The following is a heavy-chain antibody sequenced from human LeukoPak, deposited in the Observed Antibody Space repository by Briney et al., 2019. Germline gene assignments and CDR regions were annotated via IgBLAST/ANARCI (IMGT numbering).Heavy chain of an antibody. CDR2: IHHSGRT. D-gene: IGHD3-3*01. V-gene: IGHV4-34*01. CDR3: ARGRSRVTIFGVALNWLDS. Sequence: PLETLSLTCAVYGVSCSNYDWTWIRQPPGKGLDWIGEIHHSGRTNYNPSLKSRITISAETSKKQFSLRLSSVTAADTAVYSCARGRSRVTIFGVALNWLDSWGQGNLVTVSS. J-gene: IGHJ5*01. CDR1: GVSCSNYD.